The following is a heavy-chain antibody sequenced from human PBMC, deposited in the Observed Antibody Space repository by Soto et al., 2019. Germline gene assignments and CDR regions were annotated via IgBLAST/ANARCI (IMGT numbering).Heavy chain of an antibody. CDR3: ARDPGVAPPVVGTTHYFYYMDV. Sequence: QDRLVQSGVEVKKPGASVRVSCKASGYRFTNYGITWVRQAPGPGFEWMGWISAYNGNTNYAQKFRGRVTLTTDASTRTAYLELRSPRSDDTAVYYSARDPGVAPPVVGTTHYFYYMDVWGKGTRVTVSS. CDR1: GYRFTNYG. V-gene: IGHV1-18*01. CDR2: ISAYNGNT. D-gene: IGHD1-1*01. J-gene: IGHJ6*03.